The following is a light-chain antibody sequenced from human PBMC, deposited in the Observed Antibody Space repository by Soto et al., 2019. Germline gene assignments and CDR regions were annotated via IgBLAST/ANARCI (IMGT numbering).Light chain of an antibody. CDR2: ATS. J-gene: IGKJ1*01. Sequence: DIPMTQSPSSLSASVGDRVTITCRASQSVLSWLAWYQQKPGKAPRLLISATSFLESGLPSRFSGSGSETEFTLTISSLQPDDFATYYCQEYKTYSRTFGQGTKVEIK. CDR1: QSVLSW. CDR3: QEYKTYSRT. V-gene: IGKV1-5*03.